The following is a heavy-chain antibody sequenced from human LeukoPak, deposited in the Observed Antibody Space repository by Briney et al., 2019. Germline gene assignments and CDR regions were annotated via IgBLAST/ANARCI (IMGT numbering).Heavy chain of an antibody. CDR3: AAALLHSSGWWVDY. V-gene: IGHV3-21*01. CDR2: ISSSSSYI. Sequence: GGSLRLSCAASGFTFSSYSMNWVRQAPGKGLEWVSSISSSSSYIYYADSVKGRFTISRDNAKNSLYLQMNSLRAEDTAVYYCAAALLHSSGWWVDYWGQGTLVTVSS. J-gene: IGHJ4*02. D-gene: IGHD6-19*01. CDR1: GFTFSSYS.